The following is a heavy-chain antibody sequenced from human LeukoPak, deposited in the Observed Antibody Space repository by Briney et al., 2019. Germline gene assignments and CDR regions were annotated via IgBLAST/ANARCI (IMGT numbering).Heavy chain of an antibody. Sequence: ASVKVSCKAPGYTFTSNYIHWVRQAPGQELEWMGMIYPRDGSTSYAQKFQGRVTVTRDTSTSTVHMELSGLRSEDTAVYYCARDQEGFDYWGQGTLVTVSS. CDR2: IYPRDGST. J-gene: IGHJ4*02. V-gene: IGHV1-46*01. CDR1: GYTFTSNY. CDR3: ARDQEGFDY.